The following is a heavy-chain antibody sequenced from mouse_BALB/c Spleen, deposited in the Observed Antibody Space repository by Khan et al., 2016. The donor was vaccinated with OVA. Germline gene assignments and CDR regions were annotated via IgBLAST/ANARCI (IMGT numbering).Heavy chain of an antibody. CDR3: SRPPFFSYVMVY. Sequence: QIQFVPSGPELKKPGESVKISCKASGYTFKNHGMNWVKQAPGKGLKWMGWINTYTGEPTYVEDFKGRFAFSLETSASTAYLQINNLKNEDTATYFCSRPPFFSYVMVYWCHGTSVTVSS. CDR1: GYTFKNHG. V-gene: IGHV9-3-1*01. J-gene: IGHJ4*01. CDR2: INTYTGEP.